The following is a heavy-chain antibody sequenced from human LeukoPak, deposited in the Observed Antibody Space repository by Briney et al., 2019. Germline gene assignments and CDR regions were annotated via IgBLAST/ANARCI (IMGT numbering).Heavy chain of an antibody. V-gene: IGHV1-69*06. CDR2: IIPIFGTA. CDR1: GGTFSSYA. CDR3: ASRSGSYSIDY. J-gene: IGHJ4*02. Sequence: SVKVSCKASGGTFSSYAISWVRQAPGQGLEWMGGIIPIFGTANYAQKFQGRVTITADKSTSTAYMELSSLRSEDTAVYYCASRSGSYSIDYWGQGNPGHRLL. D-gene: IGHD3-10*01.